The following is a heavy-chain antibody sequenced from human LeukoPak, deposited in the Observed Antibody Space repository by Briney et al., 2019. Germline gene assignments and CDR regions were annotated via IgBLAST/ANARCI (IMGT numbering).Heavy chain of an antibody. Sequence: GSSVKVSCKASGGTFSSYAISWVRQAPGQGLEWMGGIIPIFGTANYAQKFQGRVTITTDESTSTAYMELSSLRSEDTAVYSCARDNDYDYVWGSSKNWFDPWGQGTLVTVSS. CDR2: IIPIFGTA. CDR1: GGTFSSYA. D-gene: IGHD3-16*01. V-gene: IGHV1-69*05. J-gene: IGHJ5*02. CDR3: ARDNDYDYVWGSSKNWFDP.